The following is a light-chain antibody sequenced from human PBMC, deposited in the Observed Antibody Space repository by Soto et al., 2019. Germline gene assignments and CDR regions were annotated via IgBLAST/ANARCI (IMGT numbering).Light chain of an antibody. CDR1: GSNIGAGYE. J-gene: IGLJ2*01. CDR2: GNT. V-gene: IGLV1-40*01. CDR3: QSYDSSLSGVI. Sequence: QSVLTQPPSVSGAPGQTVTIPCTGSGSNIGAGYEVHWYQQLPGAAPKLLMYGNTNRPSGVPDRFSGSRSGTSASLAITGLQAEDEADYYCQSYDSSLSGVIFGGGTKVTVL.